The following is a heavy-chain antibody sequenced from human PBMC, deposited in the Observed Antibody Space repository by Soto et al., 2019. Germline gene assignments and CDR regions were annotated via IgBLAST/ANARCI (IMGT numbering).Heavy chain of an antibody. Sequence: PSETLSLTCTVSGGSISSGDHYWSWIRQPPGKGLEWIGYIYYSGSTYYNPSLKSRVTISVDTSKNQFSLKLSSVTAADTAVYYCARGQSPPYEFVVVTALLFDYWGQGTLVTASS. J-gene: IGHJ4*02. CDR2: IYYSGST. CDR1: GGSISSGDHY. V-gene: IGHV4-30-4*01. CDR3: ARGQSPPYEFVVVTALLFDY. D-gene: IGHD2-21*02.